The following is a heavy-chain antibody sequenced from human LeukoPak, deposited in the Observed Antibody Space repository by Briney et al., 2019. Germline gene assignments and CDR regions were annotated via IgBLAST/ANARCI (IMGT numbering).Heavy chain of an antibody. CDR1: GYTFTGYY. Sequence: ASVKVSCKASGYTFTGYYMHWVRQAPGQGLEWMGWINPNSGGTNYAQKFQGRVTMTRDTSISTAYMELSRLRSDDTAVYYCAKGRSGWYSFGQKVDAFDIWGQGTMVTVSS. D-gene: IGHD6-19*01. CDR2: INPNSGGT. V-gene: IGHV1-2*02. CDR3: AKGRSGWYSFGQKVDAFDI. J-gene: IGHJ3*02.